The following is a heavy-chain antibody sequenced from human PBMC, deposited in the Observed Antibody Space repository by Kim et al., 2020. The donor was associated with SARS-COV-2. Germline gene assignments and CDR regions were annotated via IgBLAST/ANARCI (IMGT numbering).Heavy chain of an antibody. Sequence: GGSLRLSCATSGFAFSSYAMTWVRQAPGKGLDWVSTVTAGGETTWHADSVKGRFTISRDNSKNTLYLQLNSLRVEDTASYYCAKRAESPDSGSSPRHITMDVWGQGTTVTVSS. CDR2: VTAGGETT. CDR3: AKRAESPDSGSSPRHITMDV. D-gene: IGHD3-10*01. J-gene: IGHJ6*02. CDR1: GFAFSSYA. V-gene: IGHV3-23*01.